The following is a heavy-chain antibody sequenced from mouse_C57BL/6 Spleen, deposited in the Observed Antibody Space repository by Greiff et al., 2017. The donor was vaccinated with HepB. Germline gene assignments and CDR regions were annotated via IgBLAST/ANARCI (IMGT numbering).Heavy chain of an antibody. Sequence: EVMLVESEGGLVQPGSSIKLSCTASGFTFSDYYMAWVRQVPEKGLEWVANINYDGSSTYYLDSLKSRFIISRDNAKNILYLQMSSLKSEDTATYYCARETTRAMDYWGQGTSVTVSS. CDR2: INYDGSST. J-gene: IGHJ4*01. V-gene: IGHV5-16*01. D-gene: IGHD2-1*01. CDR3: ARETTRAMDY. CDR1: GFTFSDYY.